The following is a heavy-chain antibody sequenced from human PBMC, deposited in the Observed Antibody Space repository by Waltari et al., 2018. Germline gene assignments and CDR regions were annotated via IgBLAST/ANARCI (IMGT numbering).Heavy chain of an antibody. CDR3: ARDKGGSMYYLDY. J-gene: IGHJ4*02. V-gene: IGHV3-33*01. CDR1: DFTFSDSG. CDR2: IWFDGSYK. D-gene: IGHD3-10*01. Sequence: QVHLLESGGGLVQPGGSLRLSCVALDFTFSDSGMHWVRQAPGKGLEWVAVIWFDGSYKYYSEFWKGRFTISRDNSKNTLYLQMNGLRAEDTAIYYCARDKGGSMYYLDYWGQGTLVTVSS.